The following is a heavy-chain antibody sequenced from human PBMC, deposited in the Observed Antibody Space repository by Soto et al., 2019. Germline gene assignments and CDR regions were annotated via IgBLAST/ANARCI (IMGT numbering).Heavy chain of an antibody. CDR1: GYTFTSYG. J-gene: IGHJ6*02. CDR3: AMVDVYVTPSPQDV. D-gene: IGHD3-16*01. CDR2: INTYNGNT. Sequence: VKVSCKTSGYTFTSYGIGWARQAPGQGLEWMGWINTYNGNTNYAQNLQGRVTLTTDTSTSTAYMELRSLRSNDTAIYYCAMVDVYVTPSPQDVWGQGTTVTVSS. V-gene: IGHV1-18*01.